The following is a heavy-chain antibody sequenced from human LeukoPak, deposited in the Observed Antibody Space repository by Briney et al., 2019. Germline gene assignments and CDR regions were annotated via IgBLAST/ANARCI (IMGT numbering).Heavy chain of an antibody. V-gene: IGHV3-33*01. J-gene: IGHJ5*02. CDR1: GFTFSTYV. CDR2: IWDDGNNK. CDR3: ARDNGEWRLNWFDR. D-gene: IGHD2-8*01. Sequence: GRSLRLSCAASGFTFSTYVMHWVRQAPGKGLDWVALIWDDGNNKYYADSVKGRFTISRDNSKNTLYLQMNSLRAEDTAVYYCARDNGEWRLNWFDRWGQGTLVTVSS.